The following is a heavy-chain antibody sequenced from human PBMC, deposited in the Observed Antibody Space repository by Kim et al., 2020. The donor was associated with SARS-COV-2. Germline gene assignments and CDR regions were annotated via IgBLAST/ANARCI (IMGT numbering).Heavy chain of an antibody. CDR3: ARDNSLEGGGYDLGPPIYGMDV. D-gene: IGHD5-12*01. J-gene: IGHJ6*02. V-gene: IGHV4-59*13. CDR1: GGSISSYY. CDR2: IYYSGST. Sequence: SETLSLTCTVSGGSISSYYWSWIRQPPGKGLEWIGYIYYSGSTNYNPSLKSRVTISVDTSKNQFSLKLSSVTAADTAVYYCARDNSLEGGGYDLGPPIYGMDVWGQGTTVTVSS.